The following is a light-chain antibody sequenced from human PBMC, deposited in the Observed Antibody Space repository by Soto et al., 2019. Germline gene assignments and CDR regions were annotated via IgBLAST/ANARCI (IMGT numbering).Light chain of an antibody. CDR3: QHYGSSRT. CDR1: QSVSGD. Sequence: EIVLTQSPGTLSLSPGERATLSCRASQSVSGDLAWYQQKPGQAPRLLIYGASSRSTDIPDRFSGSGSGIDFTLTISRLEPEDFAVYYCQHYGSSRTFGQGTKVEIK. J-gene: IGKJ1*01. CDR2: GAS. V-gene: IGKV3-20*01.